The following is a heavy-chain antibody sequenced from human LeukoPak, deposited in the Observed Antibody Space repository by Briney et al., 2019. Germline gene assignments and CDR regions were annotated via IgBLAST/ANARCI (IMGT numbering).Heavy chain of an antibody. D-gene: IGHD3-10*01. CDR1: GGSISSGGYY. CDR3: ARAPMVRGVIISVPSYYFDY. V-gene: IGHV4-31*03. CDR2: IYYSGST. J-gene: IGHJ4*02. Sequence: SETLFLTCTVSGGSISSGGYYWSWIRQHPGKGLEWIGYIYYSGSTYYNPSLKSRVTISVDTSKNQFSLKLSSVTAADTAVYYCARAPMVRGVIISVPSYYFDYWGQGTLVTVSS.